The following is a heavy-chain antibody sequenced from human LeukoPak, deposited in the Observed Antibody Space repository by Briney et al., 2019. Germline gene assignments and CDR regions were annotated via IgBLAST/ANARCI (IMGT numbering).Heavy chain of an antibody. V-gene: IGHV1-8*01. J-gene: IGHJ6*03. CDR2: MNPNSGNT. Sequence: ASVRVSCKASGYTFTSYDINWVRQATGQGLEWMGWMNPNSGNTGYAQKFQGRVTMARNTSISTAYMELSSLRSEDTAVYYCARGRRTYYYGSGSYYKRYYYYYYMDVWGEGTTVTISS. D-gene: IGHD3-10*01. CDR1: GYTFTSYD. CDR3: ARGRRTYYYGSGSYYKRYYYYYYMDV.